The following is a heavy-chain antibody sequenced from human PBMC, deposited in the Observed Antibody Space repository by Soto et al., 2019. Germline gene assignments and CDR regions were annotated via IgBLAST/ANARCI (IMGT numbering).Heavy chain of an antibody. CDR1: GGSISSGDYY. J-gene: IGHJ4*02. V-gene: IGHV4-30-4*01. Sequence: QVQLQESGPGLVKPSQTLSLTCTVSGGSISSGDYYWSWIRQPPGKGLEWIGYIYYSGSTYYNPSLKSRVTISVDTSKNQFSLKLSSVTAADTAVYYCAREAGYCSGGSCYSDYWGQGTLVTVSS. CDR3: AREAGYCSGGSCYSDY. D-gene: IGHD2-15*01. CDR2: IYYSGST.